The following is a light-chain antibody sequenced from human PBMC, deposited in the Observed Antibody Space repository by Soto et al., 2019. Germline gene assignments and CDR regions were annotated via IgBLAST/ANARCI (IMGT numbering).Light chain of an antibody. J-gene: IGKJ1*01. V-gene: IGKV1-17*03. CDR1: QGISHY. CDR3: LQHNNYPWT. Sequence: DIQMTQSPSAMSASVGDRVTITCRASQGISHYLTWFQQKPGKVPKLLIYDASSLQSGVPSRFSGNGSGTEFTLTIISLQPEDSATYYCLQHNNYPWTFGHGTRVEIK. CDR2: DAS.